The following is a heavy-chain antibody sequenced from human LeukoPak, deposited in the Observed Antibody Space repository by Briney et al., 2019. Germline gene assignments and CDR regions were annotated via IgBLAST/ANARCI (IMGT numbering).Heavy chain of an antibody. J-gene: IGHJ4*02. CDR2: ISAYNGNT. V-gene: IGHV1-18*01. CDR3: ARNSHRYDRGTFDY. Sequence: VASVKVSCKASGYTFTSYGISWVRQAPGQGLEWMGWISAYNGNTNYAQKLQGRVTMTTDTSTSTAYMELRSLRSDDTAVYYCARNSHRYDRGTFDYWGQGTLVTVSS. CDR1: GYTFTSYG. D-gene: IGHD5-12*01.